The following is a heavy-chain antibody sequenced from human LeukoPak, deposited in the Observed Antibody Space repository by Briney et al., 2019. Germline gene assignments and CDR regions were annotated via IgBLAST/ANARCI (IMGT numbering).Heavy chain of an antibody. D-gene: IGHD3-10*01. CDR3: ASPRITMARSFDY. J-gene: IGHJ4*02. Sequence: SETLSLTCAVYGGSFSGYYWSWIRQPPGKGLEWIGEINHSGSTNYNPSLKSRVTISVDTSKNQFSLKLSSVTAADTAVYYRASPRITMARSFDYWGQGTLVTVSS. CDR2: INHSGST. CDR1: GGSFSGYY. V-gene: IGHV4-34*01.